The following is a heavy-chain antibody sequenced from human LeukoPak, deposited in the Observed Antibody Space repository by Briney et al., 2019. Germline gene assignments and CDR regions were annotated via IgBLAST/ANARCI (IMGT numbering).Heavy chain of an antibody. CDR1: GGSISSYY. Sequence: SETLSLTCTVSGGSISSYYWSWIRQPPGKGLEWIGYIYYSGSANYNPSLKSRVTISVDTSKNQFSLKLSFVTAADTAVYYCASGPSYYYGMDVWGQGTTVTVSS. CDR2: IYYSGSA. J-gene: IGHJ6*02. V-gene: IGHV4-59*01. CDR3: ASGPSYYYGMDV.